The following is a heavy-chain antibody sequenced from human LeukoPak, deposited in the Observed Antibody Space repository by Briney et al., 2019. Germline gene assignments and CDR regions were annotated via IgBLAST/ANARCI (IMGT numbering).Heavy chain of an antibody. Sequence: SETLSLTCAVYGGSFSGYYWSWIRQPPGKGLEWIGEINHSGSTNYNPSLKSRVTISVDTSKNQFSLKLSSVTAADTAVYYCARGYSGWYRGGWFDPWGQGTLVTVSS. CDR1: GGSFSGYY. J-gene: IGHJ5*02. CDR3: ARGYSGWYRGGWFDP. D-gene: IGHD6-19*01. V-gene: IGHV4-34*01. CDR2: INHSGST.